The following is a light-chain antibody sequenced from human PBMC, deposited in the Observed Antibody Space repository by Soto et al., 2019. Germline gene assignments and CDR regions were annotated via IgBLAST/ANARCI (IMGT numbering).Light chain of an antibody. Sequence: QSALTQPASVSGSPGQSITISCTGTSSDVGGYNYVSWYQQHXXXAPKLMIYEVSNRPSGVSNRFSGSKSGNTASLTISGXXAEDEADYYCSSYTXXXHVXFGGGTQLTVL. CDR3: SSYTXXXHVX. J-gene: IGLJ2*01. CDR2: EVS. V-gene: IGLV2-14*01. CDR1: SSDVGGYNY.